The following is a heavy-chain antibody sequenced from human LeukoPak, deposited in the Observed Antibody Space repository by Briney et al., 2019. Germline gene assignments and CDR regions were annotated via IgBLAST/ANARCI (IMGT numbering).Heavy chain of an antibody. Sequence: ASVKVSCKASGYTFTSYGISWVRQAPGQGLEWMGWISAYNGNTNYAQKLQGRVTMTTDTSTSTDYMELRSLRSDDTAVYYCARVLGPGKITAGRWFDPWGQGTLVTVPS. J-gene: IGHJ5*02. V-gene: IGHV1-18*01. CDR3: ARVLGPGKITAGRWFDP. CDR2: ISAYNGNT. D-gene: IGHD3-10*01. CDR1: GYTFTSYG.